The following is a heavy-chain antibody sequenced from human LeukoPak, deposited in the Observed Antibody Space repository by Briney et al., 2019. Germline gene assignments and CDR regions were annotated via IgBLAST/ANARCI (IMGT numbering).Heavy chain of an antibody. J-gene: IGHJ6*02. CDR2: ISYDGSNK. V-gene: IGHV3-30-3*01. CDR1: GFTFGSYA. Sequence: GGSLRLSCVASGFTFGSYAMSWVRQAPGKGLEWVAVISYDGSNKYYADSVKGRFTISRDNSKNTLYLQMNSLRAEDTAVYYCARAPHGMDVWGQGTTVTVSS. CDR3: ARAPHGMDV.